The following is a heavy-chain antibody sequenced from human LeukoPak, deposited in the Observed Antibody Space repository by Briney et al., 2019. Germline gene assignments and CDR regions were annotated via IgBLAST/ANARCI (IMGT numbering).Heavy chain of an antibody. Sequence: SETLSLTCTVSGGSVRSNYYSWAWIRQAPGKGLEWVGGLDDSGNTYYNPSLKSRPTMSVDTSKNHFSLNLKSVAAADTSVYYCARRLRIGAAEWFDPWGQGIMVTVSS. CDR2: LDDSGNT. V-gene: IGHV4-39*02. D-gene: IGHD2-15*01. J-gene: IGHJ5*02. CDR3: ARRLRIGAAEWFDP. CDR1: GGSVRSNYYS.